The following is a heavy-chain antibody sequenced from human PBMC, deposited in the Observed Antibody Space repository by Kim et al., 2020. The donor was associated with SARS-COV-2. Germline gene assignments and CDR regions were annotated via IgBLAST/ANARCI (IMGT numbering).Heavy chain of an antibody. Sequence: GGSLRLSCAASGFKFGDHAVHWVRQVPGKGLEWVSGISWNSGSVGFADSVKGRFTISRDNEKNSLYLQMNSLRPEDTALYYCVKGFRPLDHTYMYNWFDAWGQGTLVTVSS. CDR2: ISWNSGSV. D-gene: IGHD1-1*01. CDR3: VKGFRPLDHTYMYNWFDA. CDR1: GFKFGDHA. J-gene: IGHJ5*02. V-gene: IGHV3-9*01.